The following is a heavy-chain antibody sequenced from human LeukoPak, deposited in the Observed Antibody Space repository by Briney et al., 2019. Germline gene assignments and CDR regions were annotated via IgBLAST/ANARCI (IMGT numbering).Heavy chain of an antibody. CDR3: ARDLIQLGLRIYYYYGMDV. CDR1: GYTFTGYY. CDR2: INPNSGGT. Sequence: ASVKVSCKASGYTFTGYYMHWVRQAPGQGLEWMGWINPNSGGTNYAQKFQGWVTMTRDTSISTAYMELSRLRSDDTAVYYCARDLIQLGLRIYYYYGMDVWGQGTTVTVSS. J-gene: IGHJ6*02. D-gene: IGHD5-18*01. V-gene: IGHV1-2*04.